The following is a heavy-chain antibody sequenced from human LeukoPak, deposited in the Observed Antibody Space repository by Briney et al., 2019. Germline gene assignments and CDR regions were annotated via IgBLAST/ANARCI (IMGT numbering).Heavy chain of an antibody. J-gene: IGHJ6*03. CDR2: INPNSGGT. CDR3: ARDQWELLRYYYYYYMDV. V-gene: IGHV1-2*02. D-gene: IGHD1-26*01. Sequence: ASVKVSCKASGYTFTGYYMHWVRRAPGQGLEWMGWINPNSGGTNYAQKFQGRVTMTRDTSISTAYMELSRLRSDDTAVYYCARDQWELLRYYYYYYMDVWGKGTTVTVSS. CDR1: GYTFTGYY.